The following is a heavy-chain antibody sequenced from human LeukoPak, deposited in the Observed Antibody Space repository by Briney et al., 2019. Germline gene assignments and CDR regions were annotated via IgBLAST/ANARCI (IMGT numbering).Heavy chain of an antibody. D-gene: IGHD5-12*01. CDR1: GFTFSTYA. J-gene: IGHJ4*02. Sequence: GGSLRLSCAASGFTFSTYAMTWVRQAPGKGLEWVSAISAGGGTTYYADSVKGRFTISRDSSKNILYLQMDSLRAEDTAVYYCAKDLQTWPRFPDYWGRGTLVTVSS. CDR3: AKDLQTWPRFPDY. V-gene: IGHV3-23*01. CDR2: ISAGGGTT.